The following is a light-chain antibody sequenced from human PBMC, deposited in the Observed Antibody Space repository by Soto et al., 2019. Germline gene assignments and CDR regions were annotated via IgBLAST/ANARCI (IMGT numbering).Light chain of an antibody. CDR3: QKYNNWPPL. J-gene: IGKJ5*01. Sequence: EIVLTQSPGTVSLSPGDSATLSCRASQSISRSDLAWYQHRTGQSPRLLIYGESTRATGIPDRLSGSGSGTELTLTISRLQSEDFAVYYCQKYNNWPPLXGQGTRLEI. V-gene: IGKV3-15*01. CDR2: GES. CDR1: QSISRSD.